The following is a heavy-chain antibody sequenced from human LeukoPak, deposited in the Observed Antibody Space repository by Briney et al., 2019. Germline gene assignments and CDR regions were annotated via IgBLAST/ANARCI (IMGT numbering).Heavy chain of an antibody. J-gene: IGHJ4*02. CDR3: AKGSGSIAVDNLCVY. Sequence: GGSLRLSCAASGFTFSSYAINWVRQAPGKGLEWVSAISGSGGSTYYADSVKGRFTISRDNSKNTLYLQMSSLRAEDTAVYYCAKGSGSIAVDNLCVYWGQGTLVTVSS. CDR1: GFTFSSYA. CDR2: ISGSGGST. D-gene: IGHD6-19*01. V-gene: IGHV3-23*01.